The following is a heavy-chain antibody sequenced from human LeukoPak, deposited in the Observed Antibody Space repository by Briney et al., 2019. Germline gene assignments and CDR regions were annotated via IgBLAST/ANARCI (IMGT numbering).Heavy chain of an antibody. V-gene: IGHV4-59*11. CDR1: GGSISSHY. CDR3: ARLPFSSSWYWFDP. J-gene: IGHJ5*02. Sequence: SETLSLTCTVSGGSISSHYWSWIRQPPGKGLEWIGYIYYSGSTNYNPSLKSRVTISVDTSKNQLSLKLSSVTAADTAVYYCARLPFSSSWYWFDPWGQGTLVTDSS. CDR2: IYYSGST. D-gene: IGHD6-13*01.